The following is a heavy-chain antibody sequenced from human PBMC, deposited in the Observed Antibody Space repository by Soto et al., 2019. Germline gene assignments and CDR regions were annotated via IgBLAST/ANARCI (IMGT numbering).Heavy chain of an antibody. CDR2: IWYDGSNK. D-gene: IGHD2-15*01. CDR3: ARDRGNYSSDRSYYHDY. J-gene: IGHJ4*02. V-gene: IGHV3-33*01. Sequence: QVQLVESGGGLVQPGRSLRLSCAASGFTFSSYGMHWVRQAPGKGLEWVAVIWYDGSNKYYADSVKGRFTISRENSKKTLYLQMNSLSVEDMAVYYCARDRGNYSSDRSYYHDYWGQGTLVTVSS. CDR1: GFTFSSYG.